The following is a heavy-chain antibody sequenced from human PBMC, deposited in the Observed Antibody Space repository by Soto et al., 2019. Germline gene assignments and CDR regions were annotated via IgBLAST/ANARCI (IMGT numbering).Heavy chain of an antibody. CDR1: GFTFSTYS. V-gene: IGHV3-21*04. CDR3: AKPLLRSWAFDY. CDR2: ISSRSDI. J-gene: IGHJ4*02. D-gene: IGHD6-13*01. Sequence: PGGSLRLSCVGSGFTFSTYSINWVRQAPGKGLEWVSSISSRSDIYYADSVKGRFTISRDNSKNTLYLQMNSLRAEDTAVYYCAKPLLRSWAFDYWGQGTLVTVSS.